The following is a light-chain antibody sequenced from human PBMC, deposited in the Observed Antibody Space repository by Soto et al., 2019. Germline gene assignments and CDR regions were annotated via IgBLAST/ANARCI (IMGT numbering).Light chain of an antibody. J-gene: IGKJ4*01. CDR3: HQYGGSPLT. Sequence: EIVLTQSPGTLSLSPGERVTLSCRASQSVSSNYLAWYQQKPGQAPRVLIYGASTRATGIADRFSGSGSGTDFTLTINRLDPEDLAVYYCHQYGGSPLTFGGGTKVDIK. CDR1: QSVSSNY. V-gene: IGKV3-20*01. CDR2: GAS.